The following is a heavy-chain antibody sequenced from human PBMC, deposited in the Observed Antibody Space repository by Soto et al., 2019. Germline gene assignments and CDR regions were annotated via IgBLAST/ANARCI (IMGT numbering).Heavy chain of an antibody. Sequence: EVQLVESGGGLVQPGGSLRLSCAASGFPFSSYSMNWVRKAPGKGLEWVSYIRSSNSTIYYADSVKGRFTISRDNAKNSLYLQINSLRDEYTAVYYCARGRITIFGVVILNWFDPCGQGTLVTVSS. V-gene: IGHV3-48*02. J-gene: IGHJ5*02. CDR1: GFPFSSYS. D-gene: IGHD3-3*01. CDR3: ARGRITIFGVVILNWFDP. CDR2: IRSSNSTI.